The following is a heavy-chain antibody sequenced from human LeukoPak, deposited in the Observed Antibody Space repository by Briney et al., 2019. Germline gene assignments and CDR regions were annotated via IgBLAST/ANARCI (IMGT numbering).Heavy chain of an antibody. CDR1: GGSISSGDYY. V-gene: IGHV4-30-4*08. D-gene: IGHD4-17*01. CDR2: IYYSGST. CDR3: ARVGAPHGDCDY. Sequence: SETLSLTCTVSGGSISSGDYYWSWIRQSPGKGLEWIGYIYYSGSTYYNPSLKCRVTISVDTSKNQFSLKLSSVTAADTAVYYCARVGAPHGDCDYWGQGTLVTVSS. J-gene: IGHJ4*02.